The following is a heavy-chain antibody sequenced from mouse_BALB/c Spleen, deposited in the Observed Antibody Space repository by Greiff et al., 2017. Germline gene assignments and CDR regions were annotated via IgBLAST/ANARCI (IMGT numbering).Heavy chain of an antibody. CDR1: GFSLTSYG. Sequence: VQLQESGPGLVAPSQSLSITCTVSGFSLTSYGVHWVRQPPGKGLEWLGVIWAGGSTHYNSALMSRLSLSQDNSKSQVFLKMNSLQTDDTAMYYSAREGSSYDFDYWGQGTTLTVSS. D-gene: IGHD1-1*01. CDR2: IWAGGST. CDR3: AREGSSYDFDY. J-gene: IGHJ2*01. V-gene: IGHV2-9*02.